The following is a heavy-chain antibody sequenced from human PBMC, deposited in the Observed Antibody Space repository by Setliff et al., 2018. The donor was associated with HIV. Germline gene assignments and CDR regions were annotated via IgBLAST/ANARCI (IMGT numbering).Heavy chain of an antibody. CDR1: GGSFSGHY. D-gene: IGHD6-13*01. V-gene: IGHV4-34*01. CDR3: ARERGILSTWLYDFDS. J-gene: IGHJ4*02. Sequence: SETLSLTCAVYGGSFSGHYWSWIRQAPGKGLEWIGSIYYSGNTYYNPSLKSRVTISVDTSKNQFSLNLNSMTAADTALYYCARERGILSTWLYDFDSWGQGTLVTVSS. CDR2: IYYSGNT.